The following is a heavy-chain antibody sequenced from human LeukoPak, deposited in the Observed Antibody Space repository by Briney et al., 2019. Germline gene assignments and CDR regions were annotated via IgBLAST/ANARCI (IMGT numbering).Heavy chain of an antibody. CDR3: AKALWSGYYSGLDY. CDR2: ISSSGAYT. V-gene: IGHV3-23*01. D-gene: IGHD3-3*01. J-gene: IGHJ4*02. Sequence: GGSLRLSCAASGFTFSSYAMSWVRQAPGEGLEWISAISSSGAYTNYADSVKGRFTLSRDNSKNTLYLQMNSLRAEDTAVYYCAKALWSGYYSGLDYWGQGTLVTVSS. CDR1: GFTFSSYA.